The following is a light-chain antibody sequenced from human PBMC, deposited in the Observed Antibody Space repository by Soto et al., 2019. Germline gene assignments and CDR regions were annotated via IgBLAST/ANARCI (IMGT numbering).Light chain of an antibody. CDR1: SSDVGSYNF. Sequence: QSALTQPASVSGSPGQSITISCTGTSSDVGSYNFVSWYQQHPGKAPKLMIYEGSKRPSGVFNRFSGSKSGNTASLTISGLQAEDEADYYCCSYAGSSTWVFGTGTKLTVL. V-gene: IGLV2-23*01. J-gene: IGLJ1*01. CDR3: CSYAGSSTWV. CDR2: EGS.